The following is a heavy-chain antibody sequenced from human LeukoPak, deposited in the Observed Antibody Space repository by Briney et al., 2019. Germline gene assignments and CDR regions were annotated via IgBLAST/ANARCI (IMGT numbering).Heavy chain of an antibody. J-gene: IGHJ5*02. CDR2: ISGSGGDT. V-gene: IGHV3-23*01. CDR1: GFTFSNYG. D-gene: IGHD3-9*01. Sequence: GGSLRLSCVASGFTFSNYGMSWVRQAPGKGLEWVSGISGSGGDTYYADSVKGRFTVSRDNYKKTLYVQMNSLRAEDTAVYYCARDNYDILTGYPSWGQGTLVTVSS. CDR3: ARDNYDILTGYPS.